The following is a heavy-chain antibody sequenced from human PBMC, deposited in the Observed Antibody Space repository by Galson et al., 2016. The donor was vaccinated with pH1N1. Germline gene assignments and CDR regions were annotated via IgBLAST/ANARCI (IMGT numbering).Heavy chain of an antibody. CDR3: ATCYSSSWYHQYFQH. D-gene: IGHD6-13*01. CDR2: IIPIVGMA. J-gene: IGHJ1*01. V-gene: IGHV1-69*10. CDR1: GGTFSSYG. Sequence: SVKVSCKASGGTFSSYGISWVRQAPGQGLEWMGGIIPIVGMANYAQKFQGRVTMTADISTTTAYMELSSLRSEDTAVYYCATCYSSSWYHQYFQHWGQGSLVAGSS.